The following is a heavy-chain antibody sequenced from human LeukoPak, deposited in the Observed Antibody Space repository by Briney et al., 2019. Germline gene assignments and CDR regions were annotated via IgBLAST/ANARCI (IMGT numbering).Heavy chain of an antibody. CDR2: SIPIFGTA. V-gene: IGHV1-69*13. CDR1: GGTFSSYA. J-gene: IGHJ4*02. Sequence: SVKVSXKASGGTFSSYAISWVRQXPGQGXEWMGGSIPIFGTANYAQKFQGRVTITADESTSTAYMELSSLRSEDTAVYXXARLPTHTAMATDYWGQGTLVTVSS. D-gene: IGHD5-18*01. CDR3: ARLPTHTAMATDY.